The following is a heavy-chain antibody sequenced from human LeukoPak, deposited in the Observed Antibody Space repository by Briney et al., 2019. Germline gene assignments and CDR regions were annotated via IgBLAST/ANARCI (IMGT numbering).Heavy chain of an antibody. J-gene: IGHJ4*02. CDR2: IWYDGSKK. V-gene: IGHV3-33*06. CDR3: AKVRGYQLVQVFDY. Sequence: LGGSLRLSCAASGFTFTSYGVHWVRQAPGKGLEWVAVIWYDGSKKYYADSVKGRFTISRDNSKNTMYLQMNNLRADDTAVYYCAKVRGYQLVQVFDYWGQGILVTVSS. D-gene: IGHD2-2*01. CDR1: GFTFTSYG.